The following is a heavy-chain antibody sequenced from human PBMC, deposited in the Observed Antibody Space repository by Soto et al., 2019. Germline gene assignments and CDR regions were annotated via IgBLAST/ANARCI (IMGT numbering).Heavy chain of an antibody. V-gene: IGHV3-48*02. CDR2: ISSSSSTI. CDR3: ARMYYDFWSGYPTMNYYYYGTDV. J-gene: IGHJ6*02. Sequence: GGSLRLSCAASGFTFSSYSMNWVRQAPGKGLEWVSYISSSSSTIYYADSVKGRFTISRDNAKNSLYLQMNSLRDEDTAVYYCARMYYDFWSGYPTMNYYYYGTDVWGQGTTVTVSS. CDR1: GFTFSSYS. D-gene: IGHD3-3*01.